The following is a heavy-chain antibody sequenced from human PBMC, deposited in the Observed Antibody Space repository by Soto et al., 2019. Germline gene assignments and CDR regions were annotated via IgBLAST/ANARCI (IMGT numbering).Heavy chain of an antibody. CDR1: GYTFTSDA. D-gene: IGHD3-10*01. CDR2: INAVNGNT. V-gene: IGHV1-3*01. Sequence: QGQLGQSGAEVKKPGDSVKGSCKASGYTFTSDAMHWVRQAPGQRLEWMGWINAVNGNTKNSQKLQGRVTMTSDTSASTDYQELSILRSEDTDVYYCAREKLLWFGESKGLIWFDPWGQGPLVTGSS. CDR3: AREKLLWFGESKGLIWFDP. J-gene: IGHJ5*02.